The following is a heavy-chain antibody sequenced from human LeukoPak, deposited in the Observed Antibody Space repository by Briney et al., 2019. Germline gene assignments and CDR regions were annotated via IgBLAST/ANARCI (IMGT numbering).Heavy chain of an antibody. J-gene: IGHJ6*02. CDR3: ARDPASITIFGVVPGDYYGMDV. D-gene: IGHD3-3*01. CDR1: GYTLTSYG. Sequence: ASVKVSCKASGYTLTSYGISWVRQAPGQGLEWMGWISAYNGNTNYAQKLQGRVTMTTDTSTSTAYMELRSLRSDDTAVYYCARDPASITIFGVVPGDYYGMDVWGQGTTVTVSS. V-gene: IGHV1-18*01. CDR2: ISAYNGNT.